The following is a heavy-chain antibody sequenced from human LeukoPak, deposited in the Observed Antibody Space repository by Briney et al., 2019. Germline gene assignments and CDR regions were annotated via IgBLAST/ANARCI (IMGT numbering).Heavy chain of an antibody. CDR2: IGGSGGST. D-gene: IGHD3-22*01. CDR1: GFTFSSYA. V-gene: IGHV3-23*01. Sequence: GGSLRLSCAASGFTFSSYAMSWVRQAPGKGLEWVSAIGGSGGSTYYADSVKGRFTISRDNSKNTLYLQTNSLRAEDTALYYCVRDRDSTGYYDYWGQGTLVTVSS. J-gene: IGHJ4*02. CDR3: VRDRDSTGYYDY.